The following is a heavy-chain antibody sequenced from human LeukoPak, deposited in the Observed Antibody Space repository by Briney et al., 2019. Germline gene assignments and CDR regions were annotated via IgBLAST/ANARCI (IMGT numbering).Heavy chain of an antibody. V-gene: IGHV3-53*01. D-gene: IGHD6-13*01. J-gene: IGHJ4*02. CDR2: IYSGGST. CDR3: AREIAAAGTIDY. Sequence: GGSLRLSCAASGFTVSSNYMSWVRQAPGKGLEWVSVIYSGGSTYYADSVKGRFTISRDNSKNTLYLQMNSLRAKDTAVYYCAREIAAAGTIDYWGQGTLVTVSS. CDR1: GFTVSSNY.